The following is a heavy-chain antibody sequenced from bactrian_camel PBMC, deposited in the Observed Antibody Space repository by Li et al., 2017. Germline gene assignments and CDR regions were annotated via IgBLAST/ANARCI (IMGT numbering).Heavy chain of an antibody. CDR1: DSTYNTYY. CDR3: AADPIMVTMCGGTRYAY. D-gene: IGHD4*01. Sequence: HVQLVESGGGSVQAGGSLRLSCVSSDSTYNTYYMGWFRQRPGKEREGVAAIDSDGSTNYADSVKGRFTISKDYAKNTLYLQMNSLKPEDTAMYYCAADPIMVTMCGGTRYAYWGQGTQVTVS. V-gene: IGHV3S53*01. CDR2: IDSDGST. J-gene: IGHJ4*01.